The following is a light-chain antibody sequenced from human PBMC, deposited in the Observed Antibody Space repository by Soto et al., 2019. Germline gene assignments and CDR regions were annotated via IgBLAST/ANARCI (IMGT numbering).Light chain of an antibody. CDR3: QQTRSYPST. J-gene: IGKJ4*01. Sequence: IQLTQSPSSLSASIGDRVTITCRASQDINSYLAWYQQKPGKAPNLLIYEASILQRGVPSRFSGSISGTDFTLTISSLQAEDFPTYYCQQTRSYPSTFGGGTKVDIK. CDR1: QDINSY. V-gene: IGKV1-9*01. CDR2: EAS.